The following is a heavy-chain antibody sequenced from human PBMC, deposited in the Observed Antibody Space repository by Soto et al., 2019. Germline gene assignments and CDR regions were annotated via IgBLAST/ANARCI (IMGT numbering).Heavy chain of an antibody. V-gene: IGHV1-18*01. CDR2: VSYNNGNT. J-gene: IGHJ4*02. CDR1: EDIFNNFG. Sequence: QAQLVQSGAEVKKPGASVKVACTASEDIFNNFGITWVRQAPGQGHEWLGWVSYNNGNTNYAHRLQGRVFMTTDTATSTAYLELRSLTFSATAVYCCARDLTRFCSGGSCPFSMWGQGTQVIVSS. CDR3: ARDLTRFCSGGSCPFSM. D-gene: IGHD2-15*01.